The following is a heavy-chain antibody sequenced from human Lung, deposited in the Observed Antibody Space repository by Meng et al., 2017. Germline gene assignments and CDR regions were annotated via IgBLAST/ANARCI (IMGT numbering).Heavy chain of an antibody. CDR1: GFTFRSYC. CDR3: ARESGYFEY. J-gene: IGHJ4*02. CDR2: IRGDGGSI. V-gene: IGHV3-74*03. Sequence: LRSGGGLAQPGGSLVLSCAASGFTFRSYCMQWVRQGPGKGLVWVSRIRGDGGSIVYADSVKGRFTISRDNAKNTLFLQMNSLRAEDTAVYYCARESGYFEYWGQGILVTVSS.